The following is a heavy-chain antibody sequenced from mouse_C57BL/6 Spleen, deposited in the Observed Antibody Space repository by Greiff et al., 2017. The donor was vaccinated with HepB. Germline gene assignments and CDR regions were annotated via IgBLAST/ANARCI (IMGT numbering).Heavy chain of an antibody. CDR1: GFTFSDYG. Sequence: EVKLMESGGGLVKPGGSLKLSCAASGFTFSDYGMHWVRQAPEKGLEWVAYISSGSSTIYYADTVKGRFTISRDNAKNTLFLQMTSLRSEDTAMYYCARSNWDDFDYWGQGTTLTVSS. J-gene: IGHJ2*01. D-gene: IGHD4-1*02. CDR2: ISSGSSTI. V-gene: IGHV5-17*01. CDR3: ARSNWDDFDY.